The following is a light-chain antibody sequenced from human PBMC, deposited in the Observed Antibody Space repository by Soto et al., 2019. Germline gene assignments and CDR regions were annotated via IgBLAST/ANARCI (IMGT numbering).Light chain of an antibody. J-gene: IGKJ2*01. V-gene: IGKV1-39*01. CDR2: DAS. Sequence: DIQMTQSPASLSASVGDRVTITCRASQAINKNLNWYRHKLGKAPELLIYDASDSQAGVPSRFSCSGSWADFTLIRSGLQPEDFATYYCQQSYNSPYTFGQGTKLEIK. CDR3: QQSYNSPYT. CDR1: QAINKN.